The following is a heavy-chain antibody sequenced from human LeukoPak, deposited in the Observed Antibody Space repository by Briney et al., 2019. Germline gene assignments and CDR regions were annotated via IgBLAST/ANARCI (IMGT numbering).Heavy chain of an antibody. V-gene: IGHV4-39*02. CDR3: ARLRALSGHRGAFDI. D-gene: IGHD5/OR15-5a*01. CDR2: VYYTGNA. CDR1: GDSISNHIYY. J-gene: IGHJ3*02. Sequence: PSETLSLTCAVSGDSISNHIYYWDWLRQTPGKGLEWIGPVYYTGNAYYNPSLKSRVTISVDTSDNRFSLDLSSVNAADTAIYYCARLRALSGHRGAFDIWGQGTLVTVSS.